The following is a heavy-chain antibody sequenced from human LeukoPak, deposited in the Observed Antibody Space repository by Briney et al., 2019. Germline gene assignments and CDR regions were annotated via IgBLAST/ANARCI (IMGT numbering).Heavy chain of an antibody. V-gene: IGHV3-11*01. CDR3: ARLMTSSSRYSDY. CDR2: ISTSGSPV. Sequence: GGSLRLSCAASGFTFSDYYMSWIRQAPGKGLEWVSYISTSGSPVYYADSVKGRFTTSRDNAKNSLYLQMNSLRADDTAVYYCARLMTSSSRYSDYWGQGTLVTVS. J-gene: IGHJ4*02. CDR1: GFTFSDYY. D-gene: IGHD6-13*01.